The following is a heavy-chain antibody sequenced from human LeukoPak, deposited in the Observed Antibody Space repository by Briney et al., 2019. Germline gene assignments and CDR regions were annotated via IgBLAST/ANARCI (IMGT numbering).Heavy chain of an antibody. Sequence: PGGSLRLSCAASGFTFINAWMAWVRQAPGKGLEWVGRIKAKAHGGTIEYSATVKGRFTISSNDSKNTLYLQMNILKTEDTAVYYCTTDGVGVEGATYDNWGQGTLVSVSS. CDR2: IKAKAHGGTI. CDR3: TTDGVGVEGATYDN. D-gene: IGHD1-26*01. CDR1: GFTFINAW. J-gene: IGHJ4*02. V-gene: IGHV3-15*01.